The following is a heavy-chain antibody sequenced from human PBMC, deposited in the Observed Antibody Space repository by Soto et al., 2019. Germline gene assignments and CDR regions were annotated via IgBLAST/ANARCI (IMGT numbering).Heavy chain of an antibody. CDR2: ISYDGSNK. Sequence: QVQLVESGGGVVQPGRSLRLSCAASGFTFSSYGMHWVRQAPGKGLEWVAVISYDGSNKYYADSVKGRFTISRDNSKNTLYLQMNSLRAEDTAVYYCATRPTSDRYYHYYGMDVWGQGTTVTVSS. V-gene: IGHV3-30*03. CDR1: GFTFSSYG. J-gene: IGHJ6*02. D-gene: IGHD3-22*01. CDR3: ATRPTSDRYYHYYGMDV.